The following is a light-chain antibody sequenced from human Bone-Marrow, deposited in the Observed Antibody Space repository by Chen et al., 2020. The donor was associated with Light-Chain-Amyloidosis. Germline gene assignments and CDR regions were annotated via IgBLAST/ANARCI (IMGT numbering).Light chain of an antibody. CDR2: EVN. V-gene: IGLV2-18*02. CDR1: SSDIGRSAR. CDR3: CSQRGPATLL. Sequence: QSALTQPPSVSGSLGQSVTISCTGTSSDIGRSARVSWYQQPPGSAPKLIIYEVNNRPSGVPNRFSGSKSGNRASLTISGLQAEDAADYFCCSQRGPATLLFGGGTRVTVL. J-gene: IGLJ2*01.